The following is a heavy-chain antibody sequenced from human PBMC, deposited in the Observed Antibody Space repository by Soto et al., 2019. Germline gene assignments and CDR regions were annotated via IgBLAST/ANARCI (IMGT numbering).Heavy chain of an antibody. CDR1: GGSISSGDYY. V-gene: IGHV4-30-4*01. CDR3: ARGDFWSAYNWFDP. CDR2: IYYSGST. D-gene: IGHD3-3*01. J-gene: IGHJ5*02. Sequence: PSETLSLTCTVSGGSISSGDYYWSWIRQPPGKGLEWIGYIYYSGSTYYNPSLKSRVTISVDTSKNQFSLKLSSVTAADTAVYYCARGDFWSAYNWFDPWGQGTLVTVSS.